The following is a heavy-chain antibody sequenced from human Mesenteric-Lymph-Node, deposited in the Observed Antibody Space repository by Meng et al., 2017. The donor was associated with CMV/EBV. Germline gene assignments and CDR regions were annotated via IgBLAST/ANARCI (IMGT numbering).Heavy chain of an antibody. J-gene: IGHJ4*02. D-gene: IGHD5-18*01. V-gene: IGHV3-23*01. CDR1: GFAFSSYA. CDR3: AKVETAMVSNFDY. CDR2: VSATGSST. Sequence: GGSLRLSCAASGFAFSSYAMTWVRQAPGRGLEWVSAVSATGSSTFYADSVKGRFTITRDNAKNTLYLQMSSLRAEDTAVYYCAKVETAMVSNFDYWGQGTLVTVSS.